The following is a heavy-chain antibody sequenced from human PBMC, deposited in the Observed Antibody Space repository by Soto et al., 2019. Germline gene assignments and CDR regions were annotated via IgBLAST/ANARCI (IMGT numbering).Heavy chain of an antibody. V-gene: IGHV1-69*13. CDR3: ARVLGWYSGFGY. D-gene: IGHD6-19*01. CDR1: GGTFSSYA. CDR2: IIPIFGTA. Sequence: GASVKVSCKASGGTFSSYAISWVRQAPGQGLEWMGGIIPIFGTANYAQKFQGRVTITADESTSTAYMELSSLRSEDTAVYYCARVLGWYSGFGYWGQGTLVTVSS. J-gene: IGHJ4*02.